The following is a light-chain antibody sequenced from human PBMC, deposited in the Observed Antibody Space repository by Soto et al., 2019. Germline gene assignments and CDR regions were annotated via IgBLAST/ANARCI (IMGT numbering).Light chain of an antibody. V-gene: IGKV1-27*01. CDR2: VPS. CDR1: QGVNNN. Sequence: DVQMTHSPSSLSSSVGDRVTLSCRASQGVNNNLAWYQQKPGGVPKLLIQVPSTLPSGVASRFSGSGSGTDFTLTISSLQSEDVATYYCQKYNSAPLTCGQGTLVEIK. CDR3: QKYNSAPLT. J-gene: IGKJ1*01.